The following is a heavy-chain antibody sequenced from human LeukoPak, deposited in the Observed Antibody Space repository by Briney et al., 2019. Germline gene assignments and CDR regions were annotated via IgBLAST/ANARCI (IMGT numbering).Heavy chain of an antibody. J-gene: IGHJ4*02. Sequence: KASETLSLTCTVSGGSISSSSYYWGWIRQPPGKGLEWIGSIYYSGSTYYNPSLKSRVTISVDTSKNQFSLKLSSVTAADTAVYYCASHGFRRGYSYGRLRGLDYWGQGTLVTVSS. D-gene: IGHD5-18*01. CDR2: IYYSGST. CDR3: ASHGFRRGYSYGRLRGLDY. CDR1: GGSISSSSYY. V-gene: IGHV4-39*07.